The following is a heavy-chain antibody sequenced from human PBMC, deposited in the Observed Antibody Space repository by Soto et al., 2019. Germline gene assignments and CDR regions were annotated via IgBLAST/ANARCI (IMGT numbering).Heavy chain of an antibody. CDR3: ARHFWSGYNFDY. CDR1: GYSFTGYY. D-gene: IGHD3-3*02. J-gene: IGHJ4*02. CDR2: INPNSGGT. V-gene: IGHV1-2*02. Sequence: GXSVKVSCNASGYSFTGYYMHWVRQAPGQGLEWMGWINPNSGGTNYAQKFQGRVTMTRDTSISTAYMELSRLRSDDTAVYYCARHFWSGYNFDYWGQGTLVTVSS.